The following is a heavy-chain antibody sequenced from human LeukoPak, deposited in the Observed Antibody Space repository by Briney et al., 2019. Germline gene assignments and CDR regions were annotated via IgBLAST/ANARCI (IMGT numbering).Heavy chain of an antibody. D-gene: IGHD1-20*01. CDR1: GYSISSGYY. Sequence: KPSETLSLTCTVSGYSISSGYYWAWIRQPPGKGLEWIGSMFHTGSAYYNPSLKSRVTISLDTSKNQFSLKLSSVTAADTAVYSCARGIVTGTTNWFDPWGQGTLVTVSS. CDR3: ARGIVTGTTNWFDP. V-gene: IGHV4-38-2*02. CDR2: MFHTGSA. J-gene: IGHJ5*02.